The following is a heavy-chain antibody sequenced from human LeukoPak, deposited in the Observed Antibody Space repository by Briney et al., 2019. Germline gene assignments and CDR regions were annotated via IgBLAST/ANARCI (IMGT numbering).Heavy chain of an antibody. CDR1: GGSFSDYY. V-gene: IGHV4-34*01. CDR3: ARTYGGDWYFDL. Sequence: SETLSLTCAVYGGSFSDYYWSWIRQPPGKGLEWIGEINHSGSTNYNPSLKSRVTISVDTSNNQFSLKLSSVTAADTAVYYCARTYGGDWYFDLWGRGTLVTVAS. CDR2: INHSGST. D-gene: IGHD4-23*01. J-gene: IGHJ2*01.